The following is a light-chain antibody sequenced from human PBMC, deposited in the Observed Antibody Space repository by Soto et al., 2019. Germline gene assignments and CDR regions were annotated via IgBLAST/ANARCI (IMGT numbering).Light chain of an antibody. CDR2: GAS. CDR1: QSVSNN. V-gene: IGKV3-20*01. Sequence: EIVMTQSPATLSVSPGKRVILSCWASQSVSNNLAWYQQKPGQAPRLLIYGASSRATGIPDRFSGSGSGTDFTLTISRLEPEDFAVYYCQQYGSSPLTFGQGTRLEIK. CDR3: QQYGSSPLT. J-gene: IGKJ5*01.